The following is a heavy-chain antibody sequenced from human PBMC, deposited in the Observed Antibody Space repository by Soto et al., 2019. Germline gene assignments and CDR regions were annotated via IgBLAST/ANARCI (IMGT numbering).Heavy chain of an antibody. V-gene: IGHV1-46*01. CDR3: AREQVSRPLHGMDV. CDR1: GYTFTSYF. J-gene: IGHJ6*02. CDR2: INPSGGST. Sequence: QVQLVQSGAEVKKPGASVKVSCQASGYTFTSYFMHLVRQAPGQGLEWMGIINPSGGSTTYAQKFQGRVTVTRATSTITVYMELSSLRSEDTAVYYCAREQVSRPLHGMDVWGQGTTVTVSS.